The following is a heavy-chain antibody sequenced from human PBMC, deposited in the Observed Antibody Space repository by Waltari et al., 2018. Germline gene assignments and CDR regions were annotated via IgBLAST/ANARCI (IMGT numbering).Heavy chain of an antibody. CDR2: IYYSGST. Sequence: QLQLQESGPGLVKPSETLSLTCTVSGGSISSSSYYWGWIRQPPGKGLEWIGSIYYSGSTYYNPSLKSRVTISVDTSKNQFSLKLSSVTAADTAVYYCARDPRWEGSGYYHFDYWGQGTLVTVSS. CDR3: ARDPRWEGSGYYHFDY. J-gene: IGHJ4*02. D-gene: IGHD3-22*01. CDR1: GGSISSSSYY. V-gene: IGHV4-39*07.